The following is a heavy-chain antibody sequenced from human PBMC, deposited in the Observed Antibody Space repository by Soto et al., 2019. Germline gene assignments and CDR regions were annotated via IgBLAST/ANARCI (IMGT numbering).Heavy chain of an antibody. CDR3: AVPYCSGGSCYQQVDY. Sequence: ASVKVSCKASGYTFTSYYMHWVRQAPGQGLEWMGRINPSVGIASYAQKFQGRVTITADKSTSTAYMELSSLRSEDTAVYYCAVPYCSGGSCYQQVDYWGQGTLVTVSS. D-gene: IGHD2-15*01. CDR1: GYTFTSYY. J-gene: IGHJ4*02. CDR2: INPSVGIA. V-gene: IGHV1-46*01.